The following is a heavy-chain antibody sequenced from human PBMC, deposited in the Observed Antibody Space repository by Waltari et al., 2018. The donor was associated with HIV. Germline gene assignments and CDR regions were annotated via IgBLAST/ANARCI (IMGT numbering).Heavy chain of an antibody. J-gene: IGHJ4*01. CDR3: ARASHYFEFSTFDGDYYFDV. V-gene: IGHV3-74*01. CDR1: GFSVSNHW. Sequence: VRLVESGGGSIKTGGSLRLSCAASGFSVSNHWMEWVGQGPGKGMVWVASINSGGTTGGDADAVKGRVVITRENARHTGYLQLNSLRAEETAVYFCARASHYFEFSTFDGDYYFDVWGRGTRVAVSS. D-gene: IGHD3-9*01. CDR2: INSGGTTG.